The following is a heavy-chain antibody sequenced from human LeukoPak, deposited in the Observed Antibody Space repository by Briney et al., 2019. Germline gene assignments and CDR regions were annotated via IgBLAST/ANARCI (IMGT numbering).Heavy chain of an antibody. CDR2: INHSGST. CDR1: GGSFSGYY. CDR3: ARGVISWLGELRFDF. V-gene: IGHV4-34*01. D-gene: IGHD3-16*02. Sequence: PSETLSLTCAVYGGSFSGYYWSWIRQPPGKGLEWIGEINHSGSTNYNPSLKSRVTISVDTSKNQFSLKLSSVTAADTAVYYRARGVISWLGELRFDFWGQGTLVTVSS. J-gene: IGHJ4*02.